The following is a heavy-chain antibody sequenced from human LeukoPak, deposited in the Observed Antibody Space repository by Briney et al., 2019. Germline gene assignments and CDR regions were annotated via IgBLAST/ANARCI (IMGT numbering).Heavy chain of an antibody. D-gene: IGHD3-3*01. CDR3: ARGFNPPPYYDFWSGHTEGYVFDY. J-gene: IGHJ4*02. CDR1: GGSFSGYY. CDR2: INHSGST. Sequence: SETLSPTCAVYGGSFSGYYWSWIRQPPGKGLEWIGEINHSGSTNYNPSLKSRVTISVDTSKNQFSLKLSSVTAADTAVYYCARGFNPPPYYDFWSGHTEGYVFDYWGQGTLVTVSS. V-gene: IGHV4-34*01.